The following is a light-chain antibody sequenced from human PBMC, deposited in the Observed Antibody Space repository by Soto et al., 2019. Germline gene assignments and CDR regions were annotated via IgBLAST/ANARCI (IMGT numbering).Light chain of an antibody. CDR1: ETVSTN. CDR3: QQYENWPWT. CDR2: AAS. J-gene: IGKJ1*01. V-gene: IGKV3-15*01. Sequence: ERVVTQSPATSSVSPGEGATLSCRASETVSTNLAWYQQKPGQAPRLLIYAASTRATGVPARFSGSGSGTEFTLTISSLQSEDVAAYYCQQYENWPWTFGQGTKVDIK.